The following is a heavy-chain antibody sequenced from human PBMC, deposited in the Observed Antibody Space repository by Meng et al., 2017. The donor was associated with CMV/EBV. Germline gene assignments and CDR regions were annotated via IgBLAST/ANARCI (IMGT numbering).Heavy chain of an antibody. CDR1: GGSISSSSYY. V-gene: IGHV4-39*02. J-gene: IGHJ5*02. Sequence: SETLSLTCTVSGGSISSSSYYWGWIRQPPGEGLEWIGSIDYSGSTYYNPSLKSRVTISVDTTKIQFSLKRSSVTAADTAVCYCARENTNRFDPWGQGTLVTVSS. CDR3: ARENTNRFDP. CDR2: IDYSGST.